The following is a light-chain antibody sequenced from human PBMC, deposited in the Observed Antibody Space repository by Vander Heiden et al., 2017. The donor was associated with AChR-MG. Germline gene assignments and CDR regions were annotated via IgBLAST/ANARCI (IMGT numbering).Light chain of an antibody. Sequence: QSVLTQPPSVSGAPGQRVTISCTGNSSNIGAGFDVHWYRLLPGTAPKLLIFTISNRPPGVPDRFSASKSGTSASLAINGLQAEDEGDYYCQSYDNTLSGPYVFGSGTKVTVL. CDR1: SSNIGAGFD. V-gene: IGLV1-40*01. CDR3: QSYDNTLSGPYV. J-gene: IGLJ1*01. CDR2: TIS.